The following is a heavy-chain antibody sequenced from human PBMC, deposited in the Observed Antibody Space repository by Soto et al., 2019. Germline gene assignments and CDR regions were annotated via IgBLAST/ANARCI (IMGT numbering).Heavy chain of an antibody. CDR2: IWYDGSNK. CDR1: GFTFSSYG. D-gene: IGHD3-10*01. CDR3: ARDGAYSSSSRLTYGSGSYVSYFDY. Sequence: PGGSLILSCAASGFTFSSYGMHWVRQAPGKGLEWVAVIWYDGSNKYYADSVKGRFTISRDNSKNTLYLQMNSLRAEDTAVYYCARDGAYSSSSRLTYGSGSYVSYFDYWGQGTLVTVSS. J-gene: IGHJ4*02. V-gene: IGHV3-33*01.